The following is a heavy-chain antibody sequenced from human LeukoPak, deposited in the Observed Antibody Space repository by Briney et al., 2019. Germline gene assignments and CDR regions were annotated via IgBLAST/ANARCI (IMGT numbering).Heavy chain of an antibody. D-gene: IGHD2-15*01. CDR3: ASWVLSGYFDY. Sequence: RSSETLSLTCTVSGVSISSGSYYWRWIRQPGGKGLEWIGRIYTSGSTNYTPSLKSRVTISVDTSKNQFSLKLSSVTAADTAVYYCASWVLSGYFDYWGQGTLVTVSS. V-gene: IGHV4-61*02. CDR1: GVSISSGSYY. CDR2: IYTSGST. J-gene: IGHJ4*02.